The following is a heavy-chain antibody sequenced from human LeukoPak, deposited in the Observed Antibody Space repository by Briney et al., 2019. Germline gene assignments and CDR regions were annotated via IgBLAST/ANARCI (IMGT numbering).Heavy chain of an antibody. CDR2: MYTSGST. V-gene: IGHV4-4*07. CDR1: GVSISSYY. J-gene: IGHJ4*02. CDR3: AREGGPGGDYGSIDS. D-gene: IGHD4-17*01. Sequence: PSETPSLTCTVSGVSISSYYWSWIRQPAGKQPEWIGRMYTSGSTYYNPSLKSRVTMSADTSKNQFSLKLTSVTAADTSVYYCAREGGPGGDYGSIDSWGQGTLVTVSS.